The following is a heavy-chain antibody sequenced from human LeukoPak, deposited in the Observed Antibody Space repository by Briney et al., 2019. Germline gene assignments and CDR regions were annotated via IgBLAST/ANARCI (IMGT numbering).Heavy chain of an antibody. Sequence: GGSLRLSCTASGFAFSDYWMSWVRQAPGKGLEWLANINQDGSQTSYVDSVRGRFTVSRDNAKNSLYLQMNSLRADDTAVYYCARDSSPRYSGYDWVYWGRGTLVTVPS. CDR2: INQDGSQT. D-gene: IGHD5-12*01. V-gene: IGHV3-7*01. J-gene: IGHJ4*02. CDR1: GFAFSDYW. CDR3: ARDSSPRYSGYDWVY.